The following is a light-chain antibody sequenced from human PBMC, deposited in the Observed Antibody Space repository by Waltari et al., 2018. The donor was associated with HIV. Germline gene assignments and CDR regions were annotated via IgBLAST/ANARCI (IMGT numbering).Light chain of an antibody. Sequence: DIVMTQSPDSLAVSLGERATINCKSSQSVLYSSNNKNYLAWYQQKAGQPPKLLIYSASTRESGVPDRFSGSGSGTYCTLTISSLQVEDVALYYCQQYYSNPLTFGGGTKVEIK. CDR2: SAS. V-gene: IGKV4-1*01. CDR3: QQYYSNPLT. J-gene: IGKJ4*01. CDR1: QSVLYSSNNKNY.